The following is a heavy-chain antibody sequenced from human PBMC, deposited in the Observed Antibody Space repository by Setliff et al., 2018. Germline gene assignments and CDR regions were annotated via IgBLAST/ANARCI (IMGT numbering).Heavy chain of an antibody. D-gene: IGHD2-8*01. J-gene: IGHJ4*02. CDR3: SRLVRYCTTTTCQSVPGAEV. Sequence: ASVKVSCKASGYIFAGYYMHWVRQTPGQGLEWMGWINPISGGANYAQKFQGRVTLTRDTSISTGYMELNSLRSDDTAVYYCSRLVRYCTTTTCQSVPGAEVWGQGTLVTVSS. CDR1: GYIFAGYY. CDR2: INPISGGA. V-gene: IGHV1-2*02.